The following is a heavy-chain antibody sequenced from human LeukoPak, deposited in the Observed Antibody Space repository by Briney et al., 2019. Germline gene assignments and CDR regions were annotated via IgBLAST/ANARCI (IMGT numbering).Heavy chain of an antibody. Sequence: PSETLSLTCTVSGGSISSSSYYWGWIRQPPGKGLEWIGSIYYSGSTYYNPSLKSRVTISVDTSKNQFSLKLSSVTAADTAVYYCATHSSGWYQEVVDPWGQGTLVTVSS. CDR1: GGSISSSSYY. D-gene: IGHD6-19*01. V-gene: IGHV4-39*01. CDR3: ATHSSGWYQEVVDP. J-gene: IGHJ5*02. CDR2: IYYSGST.